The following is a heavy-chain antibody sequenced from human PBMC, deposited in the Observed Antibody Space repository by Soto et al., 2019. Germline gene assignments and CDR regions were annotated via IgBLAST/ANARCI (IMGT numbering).Heavy chain of an antibody. CDR3: AREGSSSGPDYEY. D-gene: IGHD3-22*01. CDR1: GFSFSDYY. V-gene: IGHV3-72*01. J-gene: IGHJ4*02. CDR2: TRNKASSYTT. Sequence: EVQLVESGGGLVQPGGSLRLSCAASGFSFSDYYINWVRQSPGNGLEWVGRTRNKASSYTTDYAAFVKGRFTISRDDSKNLIYLQMTSLKTEDTAVYYCAREGSSSGPDYEYWGQGTLVTVSS.